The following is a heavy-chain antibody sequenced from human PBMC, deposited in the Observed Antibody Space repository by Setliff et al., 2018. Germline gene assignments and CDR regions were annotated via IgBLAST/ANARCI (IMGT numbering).Heavy chain of an antibody. J-gene: IGHJ4*02. Sequence: CTVSGASISSGTYYWAWIRQPPGKGLEWIGRIHYRGTTYSNASLASRLTISVDTAKNQFSLKLTSVTAADTAVYYCARTGTYRYFDYWGQGTRVTVSS. CDR2: IHYRGTT. CDR3: ARTGTYRYFDY. CDR1: GASISSGTYY. V-gene: IGHV4-39*01. D-gene: IGHD1-1*01.